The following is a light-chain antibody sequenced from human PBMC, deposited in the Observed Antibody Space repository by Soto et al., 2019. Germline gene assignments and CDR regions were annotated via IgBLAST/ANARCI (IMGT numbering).Light chain of an antibody. CDR1: SSDVGGYNY. V-gene: IGLV2-8*01. Sequence: QAVVTQPPSASGSPGQSVTISCTGTSSDVGGYNYVSWYQQHPGKAPKLMIYEVNKRPSGVPDRFSGSKSGTTASLTVSGLQAEDEADYYCSSYAGSSSYVFGTGTKLTVL. J-gene: IGLJ1*01. CDR2: EVN. CDR3: SSYAGSSSYV.